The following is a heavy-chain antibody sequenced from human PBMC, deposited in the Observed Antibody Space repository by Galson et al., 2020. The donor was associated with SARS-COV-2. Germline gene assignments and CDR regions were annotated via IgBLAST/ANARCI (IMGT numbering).Heavy chain of an antibody. V-gene: IGHV3-7*01. CDR1: GFTPAKFDTYW. CDR3: ARLYGAYYPDY. D-gene: IGHD2-8*01. Sequence: QLGESLKISCAASGFTPAKFDTYWMTWVRQAPGKGLEWVANINYDGSEKYYLDSVKGRFTISRDDARESLYLHMNSLRAEDTAIYYCARLYGAYYPDYWGPGTLVTVSS. J-gene: IGHJ4*02. CDR2: INYDGSEK.